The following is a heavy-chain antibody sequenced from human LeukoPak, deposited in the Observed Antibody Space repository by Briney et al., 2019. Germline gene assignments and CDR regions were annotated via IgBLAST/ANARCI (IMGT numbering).Heavy chain of an antibody. J-gene: IGHJ4*02. CDR1: GFTFSSYN. CDR3: ARSAMYSSSWYAWGY. V-gene: IGHV3-21*04. D-gene: IGHD6-13*01. CDR2: ISSSSSYI. Sequence: GGSLRLSCAASGFTFSSYNMNWVRQAPGKGLEWVSSISSSSSYIYYTDSVKGRFTISRDNAKNSLYLQMNSLRAEDTAVYYCARSAMYSSSWYAWGYWGQGTLVTVSS.